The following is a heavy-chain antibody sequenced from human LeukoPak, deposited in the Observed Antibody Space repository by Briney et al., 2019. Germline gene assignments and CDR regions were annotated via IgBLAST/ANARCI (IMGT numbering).Heavy chain of an antibody. Sequence: GSLRLSCAASGFTVSSNYMSWVRQAPGKGLEWVSVIYSGGSTNYADSVQGRFTISGDISKNTLYLQIDSLRAEDTAVYYCARDDATSYYYYGLDVWGQGTTVTVSS. CDR1: GFTVSSNY. V-gene: IGHV3-66*01. CDR3: ARDDATSYYYYGLDV. CDR2: IYSGGST. D-gene: IGHD2-15*01. J-gene: IGHJ6*02.